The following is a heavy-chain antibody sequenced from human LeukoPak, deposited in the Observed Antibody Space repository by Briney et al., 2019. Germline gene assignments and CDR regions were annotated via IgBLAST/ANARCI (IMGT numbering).Heavy chain of an antibody. V-gene: IGHV3-21*01. CDR2: ISKGSGYI. J-gene: IGHJ4*02. CDR3: VRDMGRESIFDY. D-gene: IGHD3-10*01. Sequence: GGSLRLSCAASGFTFSSYSMNWVRQAPGKGLEWVSSISKGSGYIYQTDSVKGRFTISRDNAKNSLFLEMNSLRVEDTAVYYCVRDMGRESIFDYWGQGTLVTVSS. CDR1: GFTFSSYS.